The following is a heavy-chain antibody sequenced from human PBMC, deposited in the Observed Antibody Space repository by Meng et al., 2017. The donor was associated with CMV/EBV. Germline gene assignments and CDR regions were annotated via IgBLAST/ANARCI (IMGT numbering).Heavy chain of an antibody. CDR1: GYTFTSYD. CDR3: ARGRPRITIFGVVTSIHFDY. CDR2: MNPNSGNT. D-gene: IGHD3-3*01. V-gene: IGHV1-8*03. Sequence: ASVKVSCKASGYTFTSYDINWVRQATGQGLEWMGRMNPNSGNTGYAQKFQGRVTITRNTSISTAYMELSSLRSEDTAVYYCARGRPRITIFGVVTSIHFDYWGQGTLVTVSS. J-gene: IGHJ4*02.